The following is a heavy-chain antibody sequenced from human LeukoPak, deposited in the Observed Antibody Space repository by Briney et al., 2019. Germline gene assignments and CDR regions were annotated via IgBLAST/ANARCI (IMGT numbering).Heavy chain of an antibody. CDR1: GGSISSSSYY. CDR2: IYYSGST. J-gene: IGHJ4*02. Sequence: SETLSLTCTVSGGSISSSSYYWGWIRQPPGKGLEWIGSIYYSGSTYYNPSLKSRVTISVDTSKNQFSLKLSSVTAADTAVYYCARDTSSYCSGGSCYSDYWGQGTLVTVSS. V-gene: IGHV4-39*07. CDR3: ARDTSSYCSGGSCYSDY. D-gene: IGHD2-15*01.